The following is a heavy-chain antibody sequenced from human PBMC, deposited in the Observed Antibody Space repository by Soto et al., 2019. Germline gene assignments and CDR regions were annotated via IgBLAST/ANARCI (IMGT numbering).Heavy chain of an antibody. CDR1: GFTFSSYA. D-gene: IGHD3-3*01. Sequence: GGSLRLSCAASGFTFSSYAMSWVRQAPGKGLEWVSAISGSGGSTYYADSVKGRFTISRDNSKNTLYLQMNSLRAEDTAVYYCATSGFGVVTSPDYWGQGTLVTVSS. CDR2: ISGSGGST. J-gene: IGHJ4*02. CDR3: ATSGFGVVTSPDY. V-gene: IGHV3-23*01.